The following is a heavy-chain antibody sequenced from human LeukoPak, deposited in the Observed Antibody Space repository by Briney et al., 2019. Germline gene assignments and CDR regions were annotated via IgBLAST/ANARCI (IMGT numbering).Heavy chain of an antibody. J-gene: IGHJ5*02. V-gene: IGHV4-59*01. CDR3: ARDRAMVRGVNYWFDH. CDR2: IYYSGST. D-gene: IGHD3-10*01. Sequence: PSETLSLTCTVSGGSISSYYWSWIRQPPGKGLEWIGYIYYSGSTNYNPSLKSRVTISVDTSKNQFSLKLSSVTAADTAVYYCARDRAMVRGVNYWFDHWGQGTLVTVSS. CDR1: GGSISSYY.